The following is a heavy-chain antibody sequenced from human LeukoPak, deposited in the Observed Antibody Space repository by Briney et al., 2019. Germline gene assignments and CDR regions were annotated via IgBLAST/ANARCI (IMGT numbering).Heavy chain of an antibody. J-gene: IGHJ3*02. CDR1: GLTFSSYA. V-gene: IGHV3-20*04. Sequence: GGSLRLSCAASGLTFSSYAMSWVRQAPGKGLEWVSGINWNGGSTGYADSVKGRFTISRANAKNSLYLQMNSLRAEDTALYYCARVRGSLRDDAFDIWGQGTMVTVSS. D-gene: IGHD2-15*01. CDR3: ARVRGSLRDDAFDI. CDR2: INWNGGST.